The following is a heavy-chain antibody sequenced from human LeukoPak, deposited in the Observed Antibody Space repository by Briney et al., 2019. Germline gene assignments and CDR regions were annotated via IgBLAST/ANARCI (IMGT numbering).Heavy chain of an antibody. D-gene: IGHD3-10*02. CDR3: ATEVNVAYYNVPGNDYRGIDP. CDR1: GYTFTDHY. J-gene: IGHJ5*02. Sequence: GATVKLSCKASGYTFTDHYIHWVQQAPGKGLEWVGRVDPEEGEAISAQKFQGRVTISADTSTDTAYLELTSLRSDDTAVYYCATEVNVAYYNVPGNDYRGIDPWGPGALVTVSS. CDR2: VDPEEGEA. V-gene: IGHV1-69-2*01.